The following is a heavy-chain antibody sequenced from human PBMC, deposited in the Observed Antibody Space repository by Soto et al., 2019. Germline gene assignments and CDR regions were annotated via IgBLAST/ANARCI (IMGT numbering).Heavy chain of an antibody. CDR2: IYYSGST. CDR3: ARLEATLTTLYQDRFDP. V-gene: IGHV4-59*01. CDR1: GGSISSYY. J-gene: IGHJ5*02. Sequence: QVQLQESGPGLVKPSETLSLTCTVSGGSISSYYWSWIRQPPGKGLEWIGYIYYSGSTNYNPSLKSRVTISVDTSQNQFSLKLSSVTAADTAVYYCARLEATLTTLYQDRFDPWGQGTLVTVSS. D-gene: IGHD4-17*01.